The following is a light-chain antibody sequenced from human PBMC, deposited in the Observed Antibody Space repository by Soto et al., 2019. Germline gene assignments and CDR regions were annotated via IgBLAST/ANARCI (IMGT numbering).Light chain of an antibody. J-gene: IGKJ2*01. CDR3: QQSSSSPKT. Sequence: DIQMTQSPSSLSASVGDRVTITCRASQTINTYLNWYQQKPGKAPKLLIYAASTLQSGVPSRFSGSGSGTDFTHTISSLQPEDFAAYYCQQSSSSPKTFGQGTKLEVK. CDR1: QTINTY. V-gene: IGKV1-39*01. CDR2: AAS.